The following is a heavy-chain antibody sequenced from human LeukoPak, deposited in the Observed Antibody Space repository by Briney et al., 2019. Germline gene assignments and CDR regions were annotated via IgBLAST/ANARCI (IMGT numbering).Heavy chain of an antibody. V-gene: IGHV3-7*01. CDR3: ASGYYYDSSGPPDYFYC. J-gene: IGHJ4*02. Sequence: GGSLSLSCAASGFTFSSYWMSWVRQAPGKGLEWVANIKQDGSEKYYVDSVKGRFTISRDNAKNSVYLQMNSLRAEDTAVYYCASGYYYDSSGPPDYFYCWGQGTLVTVSS. CDR1: GFTFSSYW. D-gene: IGHD3-22*01. CDR2: IKQDGSEK.